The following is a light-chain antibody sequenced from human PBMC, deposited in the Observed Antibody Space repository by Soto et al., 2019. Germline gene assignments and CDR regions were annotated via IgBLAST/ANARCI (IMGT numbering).Light chain of an antibody. Sequence: DIQMAQSPSSLSASVGDRVTITCRASQHINNYLAWYQQRPGKVPKLLIYAASTLQSGVPSRFSGGGSGTDFTLTISSLQPEDVATYYCQKYNNGPPATFGPGTKV. CDR1: QHINNY. V-gene: IGKV1-27*01. J-gene: IGKJ3*01. CDR3: QKYNNGPPAT. CDR2: AAS.